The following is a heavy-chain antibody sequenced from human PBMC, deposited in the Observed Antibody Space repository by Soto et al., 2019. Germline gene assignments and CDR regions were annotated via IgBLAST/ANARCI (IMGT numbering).Heavy chain of an antibody. J-gene: IGHJ4*02. CDR3: ARRGGSNGWGDFDS. V-gene: IGHV3-23*01. CDR2: ISYSDHST. Sequence: EVQLWESGGGLVQPGGSLRLSCAASGFTFSRYAMNWVRQAPGKGLEWVSSISYSDHSTYYADSVKGRFTISRDNYKDTLYLQMNNLGAEDTAVYYCARRGGSNGWGDFDSWGQGTLVSVSS. D-gene: IGHD6-19*01. CDR1: GFTFSRYA.